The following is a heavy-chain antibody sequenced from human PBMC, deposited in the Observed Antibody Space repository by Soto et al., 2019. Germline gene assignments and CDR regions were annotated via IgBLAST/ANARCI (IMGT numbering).Heavy chain of an antibody. CDR2: IRSSSSYI. CDR1: GLTFISYG. D-gene: IGHD2-8*02. Sequence: GGSLRLSCAASGLTFISYGMHWIRQAPGKGLEWVSFIRSSSSYIYYADSVKGRFTISRDNAKNSLYLQMNSLRAEDTAVYYCARDSLVDEKDDYWGQGTLVTVSS. CDR3: ARDSLVDEKDDY. J-gene: IGHJ4*02. V-gene: IGHV3-21*01.